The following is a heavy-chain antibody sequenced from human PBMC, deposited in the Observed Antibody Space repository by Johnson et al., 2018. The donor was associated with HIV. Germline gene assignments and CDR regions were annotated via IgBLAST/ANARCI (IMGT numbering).Heavy chain of an antibody. CDR1: GFTFSSYA. CDR3: ARGLAADAFDI. D-gene: IGHD6-13*01. V-gene: IGHV3-30-3*01. J-gene: IGHJ3*02. CDR2: ISYDGSNK. Sequence: QVQLVESGGGVVQPGRSLRLSCAASGFTFSSYAMHWVRQAPGKGLEWVAVISYDGSNKYYADSVKGRFTISRDNSKNTLYLQMNSLRAEDTAVYYCARGLAADAFDIGGQGTLVTVSS.